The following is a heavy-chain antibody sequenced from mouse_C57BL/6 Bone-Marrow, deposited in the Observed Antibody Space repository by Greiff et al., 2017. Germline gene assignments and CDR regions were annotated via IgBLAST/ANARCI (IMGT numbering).Heavy chain of an antibody. CDR1: GYTFTSYW. Sequence: VQLQQPGAELVMPGASVKLSCKASGYTFTSYWMHWVKQRPGQGLEWIGEIDPSDSYTNYTQKFKGKSTLTVDKSSSTAYMQLSSLTSEDSAVYDCASDGYDDYAMDYWGQGTSVTVSS. CDR2: IDPSDSYT. J-gene: IGHJ4*01. D-gene: IGHD2-2*01. CDR3: ASDGYDDYAMDY. V-gene: IGHV1-69*01.